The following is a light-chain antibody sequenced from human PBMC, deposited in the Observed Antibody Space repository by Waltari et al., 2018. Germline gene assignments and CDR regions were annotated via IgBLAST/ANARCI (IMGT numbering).Light chain of an antibody. CDR3: QQYNDWWT. Sequence: ELVMIQSPATLSVSPGESATLSCRASQSVTANLAWYQQKAGQAPRLLIYGASTRATGIPARFSGSGSGTEFTLTISSLQSEDFAVYYCQQYNDWWTFGQGTKVDIK. V-gene: IGKV3-15*01. CDR2: GAS. CDR1: QSVTAN. J-gene: IGKJ1*01.